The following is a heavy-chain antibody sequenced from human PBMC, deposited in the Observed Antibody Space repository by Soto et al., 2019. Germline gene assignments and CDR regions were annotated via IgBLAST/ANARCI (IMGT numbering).Heavy chain of an antibody. D-gene: IGHD3-9*01. J-gene: IGHJ2*01. CDR1: GYKFTDYY. CDR2: VNPKRGDA. CDR3: ARYPVLPGRYLYFDL. V-gene: IGHV1-2*04. Sequence: QVVLVQSGAEVKKPGDSVKVSCKSSGYKFTDYYIHWVRQAPGQGPEWMGWVNPKRGDAVYAQKFQGWVTMTRDTATTTAFLEVNGLKPDDTAVYFCARYPVLPGRYLYFDLWGRGTLVTVSS.